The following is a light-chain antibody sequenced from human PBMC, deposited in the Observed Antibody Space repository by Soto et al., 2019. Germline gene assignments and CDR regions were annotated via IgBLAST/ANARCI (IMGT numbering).Light chain of an antibody. CDR1: QSVLDNSNNNNY. CDR3: QPYYNIPVT. V-gene: IGKV4-1*01. CDR2: WAA. Sequence: DIVMTQSPDSLAVSLGERATINCKSSQSVLDNSNNNNYLAWYQQKPGQPPKLLIYWAATRESGVHDRFSGSGSGTDFTLTIRSLQAEDVTVYFYQPYYNIPVTFGQGTKLEIK. J-gene: IGKJ2*01.